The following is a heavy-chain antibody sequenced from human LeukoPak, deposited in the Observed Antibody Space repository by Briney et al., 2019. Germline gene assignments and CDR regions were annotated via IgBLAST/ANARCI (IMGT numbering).Heavy chain of an antibody. CDR1: GGSISSSNYY. CDR3: ARVLSGRLTAMVVSWFDP. J-gene: IGHJ5*02. Sequence: PSQTLSLTCTVSGGSISSSNYYWSWIRQPAGKGLEWIGRIYTSGSTKYNPSLKSRVTISVDTSKNQFSLKLSSVTAADTAVYYCARVLSGRLTAMVVSWFDPWGQGTLVTVSS. V-gene: IGHV4-61*02. CDR2: IYTSGST. D-gene: IGHD5-18*01.